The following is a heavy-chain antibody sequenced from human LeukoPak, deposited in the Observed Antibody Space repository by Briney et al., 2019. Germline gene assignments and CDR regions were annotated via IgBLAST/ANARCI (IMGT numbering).Heavy chain of an antibody. D-gene: IGHD4-23*01. CDR2: IYHSGST. CDR3: ARDHGGKSDY. CDR1: GASISSSYW. Sequence: PSGTLSLTCAVSGASISSSYWWSWVRQPPGKGLEWIGEIYHSGSTNYNPSLKSRVTISVDTSKNQFSLKLSSVTAADTAVYYCARDHGGKSDYWGQGTLVTVSS. J-gene: IGHJ4*02. V-gene: IGHV4-4*02.